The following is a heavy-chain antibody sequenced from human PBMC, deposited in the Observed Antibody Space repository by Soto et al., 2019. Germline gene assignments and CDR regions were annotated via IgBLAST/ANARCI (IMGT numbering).Heavy chain of an antibody. CDR2: IYSGGST. Sequence: GGSLRLSCAASGFTVSSNYMSWVRQAPGKGLEWVSVIYSGGSTYYADSVKGRFTISRHNSKNTLYLQMNSLRAEDTAVYYCATFYDFGVVTGSGYYMAVWGKGTTVTVSS. J-gene: IGHJ6*03. D-gene: IGHD3-3*01. CDR3: ATFYDFGVVTGSGYYMAV. V-gene: IGHV3-53*04. CDR1: GFTVSSNY.